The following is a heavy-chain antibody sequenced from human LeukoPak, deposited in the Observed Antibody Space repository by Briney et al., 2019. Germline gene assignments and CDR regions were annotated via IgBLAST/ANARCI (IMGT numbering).Heavy chain of an antibody. Sequence: SETLSLTCAVYGGSFSGYYWSWIRQPPGKGLEWIGEINHSGSTNYNPTLKSRVTISVDTSKNQFSLKLSSVPAADTAVYYCAREPQQPNHNWFDPWGQGTLVTVSS. J-gene: IGHJ5*02. D-gene: IGHD6-13*01. V-gene: IGHV4-34*01. CDR3: AREPQQPNHNWFDP. CDR2: INHSGST. CDR1: GGSFSGYY.